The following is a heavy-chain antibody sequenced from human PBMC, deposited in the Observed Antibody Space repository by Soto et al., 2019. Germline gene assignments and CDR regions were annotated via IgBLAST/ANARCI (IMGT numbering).Heavy chain of an antibody. CDR2: ISSSSSYI. V-gene: IGHV3-21*01. Sequence: GGSLRLSCAASGFTFSSYSMNWVRQAPGKGLEWVSSISSSSSYIYYADSVKGRFTISRDNAKNSLYLQMNSLRAEDKAVYYCEREGKYYYESSGYYAFDIWGQGTMVTVSS. CDR1: GFTFSSYS. CDR3: EREGKYYYESSGYYAFDI. J-gene: IGHJ3*02. D-gene: IGHD3-22*01.